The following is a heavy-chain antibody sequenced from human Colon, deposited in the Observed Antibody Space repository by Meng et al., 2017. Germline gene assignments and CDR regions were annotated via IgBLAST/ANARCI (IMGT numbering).Heavy chain of an antibody. D-gene: IGHD7-27*01. CDR1: GFTFRDDA. CDR2: ISGGADII. Sequence: EVHLLESGGGLVHPGGSLRLSCAASGFTFRDDAMSWVRQAPGKGLGWVSAISGGADIIYYADSVKGRFTISRDNSKNTLYLQMNSLRAEDTAVYYCAKRRPGASGPDDYWGQGTLVTVSS. J-gene: IGHJ4*02. CDR3: AKRRPGASGPDDY. V-gene: IGHV3-23*01.